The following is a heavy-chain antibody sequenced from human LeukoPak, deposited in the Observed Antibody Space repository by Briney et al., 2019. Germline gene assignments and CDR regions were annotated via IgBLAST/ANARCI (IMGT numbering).Heavy chain of an antibody. CDR2: INQDGTEK. CDR3: ARVQTANWETSVCDAFDM. J-gene: IGHJ3*02. D-gene: IGHD7-27*01. V-gene: IGHV3-7*01. Sequence: GESLRLSCAASGFTFTTYWMSWVRQFPGKGLQWVANINQDGTEKYYVDSVKGRFTISRDNAKKSLYLQMNSLRAEDTAVYYCARVQTANWETSVCDAFDMWGRGTMVTVSS. CDR1: GFTFTTYW.